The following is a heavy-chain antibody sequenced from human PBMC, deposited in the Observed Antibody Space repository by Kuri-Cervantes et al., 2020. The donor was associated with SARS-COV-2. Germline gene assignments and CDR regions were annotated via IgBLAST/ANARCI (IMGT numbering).Heavy chain of an antibody. Sequence: GGSLRLSCAASRFPFSSYWMSWVRQAPGKGLEWVANIKEDGSERYHVDSVKGRFTISRDNAKNSLYLQMNNLRAEDTAVYYCARFVIGKAISTAGPGFFDYWGQGTLVTVSS. V-gene: IGHV3-7*03. CDR1: RFPFSSYW. CDR3: ARFVIGKAISTAGPGFFDY. CDR2: IKEDGSER. D-gene: IGHD6-13*01. J-gene: IGHJ4*02.